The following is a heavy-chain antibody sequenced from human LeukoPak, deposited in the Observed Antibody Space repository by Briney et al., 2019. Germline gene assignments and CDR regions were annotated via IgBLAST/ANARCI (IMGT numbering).Heavy chain of an antibody. J-gene: IGHJ4*02. CDR2: TIPIFGTA. CDR1: GGTFSSYA. Sequence: SVKVSCKASGGTFSSYATSWVRQAPGQGLEWMGSTIPIFGTANYAQKFQGRVAITTDESTSTAYMELSSLRSEDTAVYHCARDFEQQYASGGSCYAGYWGQGTLVTVSS. CDR3: ARDFEQQYASGGSCYAGY. V-gene: IGHV1-69*05. D-gene: IGHD2-15*01.